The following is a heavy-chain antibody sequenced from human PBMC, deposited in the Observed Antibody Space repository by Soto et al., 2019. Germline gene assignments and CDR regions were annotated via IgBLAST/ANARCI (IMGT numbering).Heavy chain of an antibody. CDR3: AKGSASSRPYYFDS. CDR2: INDNGAST. CDR1: GFSFTRHA. Sequence: PGGSLRLSCAGSGFSFTRHAMSWVRQAPGRGLEWVSAINDNGASTWYADSVKGRFTISRDNSKNTLYLQMNSLRADDTAFYYCAKGSASSRPYYFDSWGQGTLVTVSS. J-gene: IGHJ4*02. D-gene: IGHD6-6*01. V-gene: IGHV3-23*01.